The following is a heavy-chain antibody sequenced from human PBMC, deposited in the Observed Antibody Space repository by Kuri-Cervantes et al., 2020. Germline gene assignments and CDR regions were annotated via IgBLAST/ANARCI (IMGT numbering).Heavy chain of an antibody. Sequence: ASVKVSCKASGYTFTNYYMHWVRQATGQGLEWMGWMNPNSGNTGYAQKFQGRVTMTRNTSISTAYMELSSLRSEDTAVYYCARDQYDYVWGNSPVGWDYYGMDVWGQGTTVTVSS. V-gene: IGHV1-8*02. CDR1: GYTFTNYY. CDR2: MNPNSGNT. CDR3: ARDQYDYVWGNSPVGWDYYGMDV. D-gene: IGHD3-16*01. J-gene: IGHJ6*02.